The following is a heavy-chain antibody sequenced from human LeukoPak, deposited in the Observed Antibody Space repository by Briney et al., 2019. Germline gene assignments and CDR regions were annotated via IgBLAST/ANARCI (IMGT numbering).Heavy chain of an antibody. CDR1: GFTFDDSG. J-gene: IGHJ4*02. D-gene: IGHD6-6*01. V-gene: IGHV3-7*01. Sequence: GGSLRLSCAASGFTFDDSGMSWVRQAPGKGLEWVANIKQDGSQKSYVDSVKGRFTISRDNANNLLYLQMNSLRAEDTAVYYCARESFAARWDWGQGTLVTVSS. CDR2: IKQDGSQK. CDR3: ARESFAARWD.